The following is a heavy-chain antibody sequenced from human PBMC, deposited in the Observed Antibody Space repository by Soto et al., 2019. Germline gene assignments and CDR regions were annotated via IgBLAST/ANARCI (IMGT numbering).Heavy chain of an antibody. J-gene: IGHJ4*02. CDR1: GYTFTIYA. Sequence: ASVKVSCKASGYTFTIYAMHWVRQAPGQRLEWMGWINAGNGNTKYSQKFQGRVTITRDTSASTAYMELSSLRSEDTAVYYCARDQHIIVGGVIPPPGYWGQGTLVTVSS. D-gene: IGHD3-16*02. V-gene: IGHV1-3*01. CDR2: INAGNGNT. CDR3: ARDQHIIVGGVIPPPGY.